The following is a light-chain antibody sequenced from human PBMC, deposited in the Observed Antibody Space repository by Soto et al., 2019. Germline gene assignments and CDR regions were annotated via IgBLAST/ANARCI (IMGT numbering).Light chain of an antibody. CDR2: DAS. Sequence: EIVLTQSPATLSLSPGEGATLSCRASQSVRSYLAWFQQKLGQPPRLLIYDASKRATGIPARFSGSGSGTDFTLTINSLEPDDFATYYCQQYKSFSLTFGGGTRVEVK. V-gene: IGKV3-11*01. CDR3: QQYKSFSLT. CDR1: QSVRSY. J-gene: IGKJ4*01.